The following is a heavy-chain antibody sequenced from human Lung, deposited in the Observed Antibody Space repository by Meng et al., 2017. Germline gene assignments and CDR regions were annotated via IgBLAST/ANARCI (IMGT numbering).Heavy chain of an antibody. CDR3: ARSPTKGADDNGY. V-gene: IGHV4-34*01. CDR2: INHSGST. CDR1: VSAVTDSC. D-gene: IGHD2-8*01. Sequence: QVQLQLGGPGPLQLPASLSLSFVGAVSAVTDSCWGWIRRPPGKRLEWIGEINHSGSTTYNPSLESRATTTVDTSQNNLSLKLSSATAADSAVYYCARSPTKGADDNGYWGQGTLVTVSS. J-gene: IGHJ4*02.